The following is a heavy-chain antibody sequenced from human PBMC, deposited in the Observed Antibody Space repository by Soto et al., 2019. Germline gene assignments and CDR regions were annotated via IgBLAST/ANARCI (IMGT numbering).Heavy chain of an antibody. V-gene: IGHV3-23*01. CDR3: AKGDYSGYDLSFNWFDP. J-gene: IGHJ5*02. CDR2: ISGSGGST. D-gene: IGHD5-12*01. CDR1: GFTFSSYA. Sequence: PGGSLRLSCAASGFTFSSYAMSWVRQAPGKGLEWVSAISGSGGSTYYAESVKGRFTISRDNSKNTLYLQMNSLRAEDTAVYYCAKGDYSGYDLSFNWFDPWGQGTLVTVSS.